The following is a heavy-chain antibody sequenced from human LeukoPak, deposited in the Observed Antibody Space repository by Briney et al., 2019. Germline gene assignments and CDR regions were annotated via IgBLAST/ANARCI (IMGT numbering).Heavy chain of an antibody. V-gene: IGHV3-11*03. CDR2: ISSSSSYT. D-gene: IGHD6-13*01. Sequence: PGGSLRLSCAASGFTFSSYAMSWVRQAPGKGLEWVSYISSSSSYTNYADSVKGRFTISRDNAKNSLYLQMTSLRAEDTAVYYCARRSSWNLYYFDYWGQGTLVTVSS. CDR3: ARRSSWNLYYFDY. J-gene: IGHJ4*02. CDR1: GFTFSSYA.